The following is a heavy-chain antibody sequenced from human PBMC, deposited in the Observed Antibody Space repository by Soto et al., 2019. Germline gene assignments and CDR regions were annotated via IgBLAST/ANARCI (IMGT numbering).Heavy chain of an antibody. V-gene: IGHV1-18*01. CDR3: ARVLRGVVNCFDP. J-gene: IGHJ5*02. Sequence: HLVQSGPEVKQPGASVTVSCKTSGDTFTNFGLSWVRQAPGQGLEWMGWIATYNSNKNYAQKFQGTLTLSTDTATSTAYMQRKSLRYDDSAVYYCARVLRGVVNCFDPCGHVTLVTVSS. CDR2: IATYNSNK. D-gene: IGHD3-10*01. CDR1: GDTFTNFG.